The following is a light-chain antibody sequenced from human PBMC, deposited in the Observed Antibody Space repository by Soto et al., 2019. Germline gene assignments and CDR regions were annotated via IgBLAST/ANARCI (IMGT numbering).Light chain of an antibody. J-gene: IGLJ2*01. Sequence: QSVLTQPPSASGTPGQRVTISCSGSSSNIGSNYVYWHQQLPGTAPKLLIYSNIQRPSGVPDRFSGSKSGTSASLAISGLRSEDEADYYCAVWDDSLSGPVFGGGTKVTVL. V-gene: IGLV1-47*02. CDR1: SSNIGSNY. CDR3: AVWDDSLSGPV. CDR2: SNI.